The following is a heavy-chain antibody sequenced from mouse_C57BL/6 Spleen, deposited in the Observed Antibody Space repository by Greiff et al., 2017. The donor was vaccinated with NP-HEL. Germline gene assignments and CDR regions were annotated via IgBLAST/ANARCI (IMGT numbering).Heavy chain of an antibody. Sequence: QVQLQQSGAELMKPGASVKLSCKATGYTFTGYWIEWVKQRPGHGLEWIGEILPGSGSTNYNAKFKGKATFTADTSSNTAYMQLSSLTTEDSAIYYCARLVSVMEAWFAYWGQGTLVTVSA. CDR1: GYTFTGYW. J-gene: IGHJ3*01. CDR3: ARLVSVMEAWFAY. D-gene: IGHD2-3*01. CDR2: ILPGSGST. V-gene: IGHV1-9*01.